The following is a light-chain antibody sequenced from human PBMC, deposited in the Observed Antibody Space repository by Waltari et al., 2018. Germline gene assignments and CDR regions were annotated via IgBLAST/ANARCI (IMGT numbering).Light chain of an antibody. V-gene: IGKV1-5*03. J-gene: IGKJ1*01. CDR3: QQYRNLWT. CDR1: QSLSNW. Sequence: DIQMTQSPSTLSASVGDRVTITCRASQSLSNWLAWYQQKPGKAPKVLIYKASTLESGVPSRFSGSGSRTEFPLTISSLPPDDFATYYCQQYRNLWTFGQGTKVEIK. CDR2: KAS.